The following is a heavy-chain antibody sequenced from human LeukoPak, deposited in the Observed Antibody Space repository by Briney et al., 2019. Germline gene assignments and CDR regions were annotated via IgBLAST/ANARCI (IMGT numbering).Heavy chain of an antibody. CDR1: GGSISSGDYY. D-gene: IGHD3-10*01. Sequence: PSETQSLTCTVSGGSISSGDYYWSWIRQPPGKGLEWIGYIYYSGSTYYNPSLKSRVTISVDTSKNQFSLKLSSVTAADTAVYYCARVMVRAYGMDVWGQGTTVTVSS. CDR2: IYYSGST. J-gene: IGHJ6*02. V-gene: IGHV4-30-4*01. CDR3: ARVMVRAYGMDV.